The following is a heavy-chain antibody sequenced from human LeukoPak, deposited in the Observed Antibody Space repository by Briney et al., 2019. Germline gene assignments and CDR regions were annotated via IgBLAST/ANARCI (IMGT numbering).Heavy chain of an antibody. CDR2: IYYSGST. V-gene: IGHV4-59*08. Sequence: PSETLSLTCTVSGGSISSYYWSWIRQPPGKGLEWIGYIYYSGSTNYNPSLKSRVTISVDTSKNQFSLKLSSVTAADTAVYYCARHRADIVVVPAAIDNWFDPWGQGTLVTVSS. D-gene: IGHD2-2*01. CDR3: ARHRADIVVVPAAIDNWFDP. CDR1: GGSISSYY. J-gene: IGHJ5*02.